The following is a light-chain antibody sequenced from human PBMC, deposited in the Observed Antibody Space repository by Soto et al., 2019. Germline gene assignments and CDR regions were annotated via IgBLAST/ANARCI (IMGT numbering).Light chain of an antibody. CDR3: RSYTSSSTLEV. Sequence: QSALTQPASVSGSPGQSITISCTGTSSDVGGYNYVSWYQQHPGKAPKLMIYDVSNRPSGVSNRFSGSKSGNTASLTISGLQAEDAADYYCRSYTSSSTLEVFGTGTKLTVL. CDR1: SSDVGGYNY. CDR2: DVS. V-gene: IGLV2-14*01. J-gene: IGLJ1*01.